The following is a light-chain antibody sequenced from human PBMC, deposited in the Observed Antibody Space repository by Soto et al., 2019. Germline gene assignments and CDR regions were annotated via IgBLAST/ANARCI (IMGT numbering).Light chain of an antibody. CDR1: QSVSSY. Sequence: EVLLTHSPGTLSFSPWERATLSSSASQSVSSYLAWYQQNPGPPRRLIIDGSSSRATGIPDRFSGSGSGTDFTLTISSLEPENFAVYYCQQSTNWPWSFGQGTKVDIK. CDR3: QQSTNWPWS. V-gene: IGKV3-11*01. CDR2: GSS. J-gene: IGKJ1*01.